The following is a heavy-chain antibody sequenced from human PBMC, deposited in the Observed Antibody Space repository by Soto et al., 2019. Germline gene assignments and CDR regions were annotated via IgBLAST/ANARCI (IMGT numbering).Heavy chain of an antibody. CDR3: ASEAAAYPGALDDAFDL. J-gene: IGHJ3*01. CDR2: ISGSSRNV. D-gene: IGHD2-2*01. CDR1: GLAIRAYA. V-gene: IGHV3-23*01. Sequence: VGSLRLSCVASGLAIRAYAMRWVSHAPGKGPGWVSGISGSSRNVNYTDSVKGRFTMARDNSKNTLFLQIDALRAEDTGTYYCASEAAAYPGALDDAFDLWGPGTMVTFSS.